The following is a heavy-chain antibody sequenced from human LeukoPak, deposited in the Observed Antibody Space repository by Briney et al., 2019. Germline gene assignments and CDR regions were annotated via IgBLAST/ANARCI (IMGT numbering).Heavy chain of an antibody. CDR3: AREYYDFWSGYYLSYYYGMDV. D-gene: IGHD3-3*01. Sequence: PSETLSLTCIVSGGSISNYYWSWIRQPPGKGLEWIGDIYYSGSTNYNPSLKSRVTISVDTPKNQFSLKLSSVTAADTAVYYCAREYYDFWSGYYLSYYYGMDVWGQGTTVTVSS. CDR1: GGSISNYY. CDR2: IYYSGST. J-gene: IGHJ6*02. V-gene: IGHV4-59*12.